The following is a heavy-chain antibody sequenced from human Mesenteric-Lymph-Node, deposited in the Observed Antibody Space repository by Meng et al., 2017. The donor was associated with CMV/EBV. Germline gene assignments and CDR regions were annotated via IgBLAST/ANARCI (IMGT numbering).Heavy chain of an antibody. J-gene: IGHJ4*02. CDR3: ARELPELLWFGEHGGANDY. V-gene: IGHV3-13*03. D-gene: IGHD3-10*01. CDR1: GFTFSSYD. Sequence: ETLSLTCAACGFTFSSYDMHWVRQATGKGLEWVSAIGTAGDTYYPGSVKGQFTISRENAKNSLYLQMNSLRAGDTAVYYCARELPELLWFGEHGGANDYWGQGTLVTVSS. CDR2: IGTAGDT.